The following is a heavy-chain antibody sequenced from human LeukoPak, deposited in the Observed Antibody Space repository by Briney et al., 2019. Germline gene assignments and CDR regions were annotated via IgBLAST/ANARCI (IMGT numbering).Heavy chain of an antibody. Sequence: GGSLRLSCAASGFSFDDYAMHWVRQAPGKGLEWVATVSYDGTDTSYADSVKGRFAIFRDNSKNTLYLQMNSLRTEDTAVYYCVRVSGFCTNGVCPSFDPWGQGTLVTASS. CDR3: VRVSGFCTNGVCPSFDP. J-gene: IGHJ5*02. CDR2: VSYDGTDT. V-gene: IGHV3-30*09. CDR1: GFSFDDYA. D-gene: IGHD2-8*01.